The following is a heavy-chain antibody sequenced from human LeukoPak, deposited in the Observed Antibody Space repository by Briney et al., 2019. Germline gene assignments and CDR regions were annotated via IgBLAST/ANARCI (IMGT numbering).Heavy chain of an antibody. CDR2: ISAYNGNT. J-gene: IGHJ4*02. V-gene: IGHV1-18*01. CDR3: ARQYGAAAESDPDY. CDR1: GYTFTSYG. Sequence: GASVKVSCKASGYTFTSYGISWVRQAPGQGLEWMGWISAYNGNTNCSQKLQGRVTMTTDTSTSTAYMELRSLRSDDTAVYYCARQYGAAAESDPDYWGQGTLVTVSS. D-gene: IGHD6-13*01.